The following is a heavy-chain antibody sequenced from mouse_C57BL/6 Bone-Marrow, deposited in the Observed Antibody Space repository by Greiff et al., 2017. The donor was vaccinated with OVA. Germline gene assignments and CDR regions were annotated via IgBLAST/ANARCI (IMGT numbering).Heavy chain of an antibody. CDR2: INLNNGGT. D-gene: IGHD1-1*01. Sequence: EVQLQQSGPELVKPGASVKISFKASGYTFPNSSMNWVNQTQGKSLGWFGVINLNNGGTSYNQKFKGKATLTVDKSSSTAYMELRSLTSEDSAVYYCARSFITTVVDWYFDVWGTGTTVTVSS. CDR3: ARSFITTVVDWYFDV. CDR1: GYTFPNSS. V-gene: IGHV1-26*01. J-gene: IGHJ1*03.